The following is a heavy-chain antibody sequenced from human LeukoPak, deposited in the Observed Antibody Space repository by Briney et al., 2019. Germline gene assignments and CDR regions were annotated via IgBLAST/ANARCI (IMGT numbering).Heavy chain of an antibody. J-gene: IGHJ4*02. CDR3: ARAIESYYYDSSGYYSGYYFDY. CDR1: GYSISSGYY. D-gene: IGHD3-22*01. V-gene: IGHV4-38-2*02. Sequence: KPSETLSLTCTVSGYSISSGYYWGWIRQPPGKGLEWIGSIYHSGSTYYNPSLKSRVTISVDTSKNQFSLKLSSVTDADTAVYYCARAIESYYYDSSGYYSGYYFDYWGQGTLVTVPP. CDR2: IYHSGST.